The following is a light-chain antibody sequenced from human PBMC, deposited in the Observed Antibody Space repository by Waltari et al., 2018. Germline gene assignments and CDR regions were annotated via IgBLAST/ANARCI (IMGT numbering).Light chain of an antibody. V-gene: IGKV3D-11*01. J-gene: IGKJ4*01. Sequence: VVLTQSPATLSLSPGERATLSCRASQGVSRFLAWFQQKPGQSPRHLVYDVSTRATGIPSRFSGSGPGPEFILTINSLEPEDFAVYYWQQYDRWPLTFGGGTKLEIK. CDR1: QGVSRF. CDR2: DVS. CDR3: QQYDRWPLT.